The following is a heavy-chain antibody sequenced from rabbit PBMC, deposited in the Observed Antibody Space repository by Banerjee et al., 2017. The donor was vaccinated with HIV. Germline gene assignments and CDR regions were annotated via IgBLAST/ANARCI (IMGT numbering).Heavy chain of an antibody. CDR2: IDSSSIT. Sequence: QEQLVESGGGLVTLGGSLTLTCKASGFSFSNSYYMCWVRQAPGKGLEWIGCIDSSSITWYASWVNGRFTISKTSSTTVTLQMTSLTAADTASYFCARDLAGVIGWNFNLWGPGTLVTVS. CDR1: GFSFSNSYY. CDR3: ARDLAGVIGWNFNL. J-gene: IGHJ4*01. D-gene: IGHD4-1*01. V-gene: IGHV1S45*01.